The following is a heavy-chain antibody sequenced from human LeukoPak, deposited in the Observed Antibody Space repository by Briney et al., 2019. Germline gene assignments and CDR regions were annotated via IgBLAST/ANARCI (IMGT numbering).Heavy chain of an antibody. CDR1: GFIFSSYS. CDR2: ISSSSSYI. CDR3: AREYSGFDY. V-gene: IGHV3-21*01. D-gene: IGHD5-12*01. J-gene: IGHJ4*02. Sequence: PGGSLRLSCAAPGFIFSSYSMNWVRQAPGKGLEWVSSISSSSSYIDYADSVEGRFTISRDNAKNSLYLQMNSLRAEDTAVYYCAREYSGFDYWGQGTLVTVSS.